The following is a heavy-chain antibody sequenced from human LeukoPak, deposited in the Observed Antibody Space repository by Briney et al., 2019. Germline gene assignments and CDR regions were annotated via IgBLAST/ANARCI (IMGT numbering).Heavy chain of an antibody. J-gene: IGHJ2*01. V-gene: IGHV3-64*01. Sequence: PGGSLRLSCAASGFTFSSYAMHWVRQAPGKGLEYVSAISSNGGSTYYANSVKGRFTISRDNSKNTLYLQMGSLRAEDMAVYYCARARVRYSGYDWDYWGRDPGVSVSS. CDR2: ISSNGGST. CDR3: ARARVRYSGYDWDY. D-gene: IGHD5-12*01. CDR1: GFTFSSYA.